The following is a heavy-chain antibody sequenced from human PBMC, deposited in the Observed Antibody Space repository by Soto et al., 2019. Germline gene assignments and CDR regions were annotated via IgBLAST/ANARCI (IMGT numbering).Heavy chain of an antibody. D-gene: IGHD2-2*01. CDR1: GYTFTSYG. CDR3: ARRNLYCSSTSCYGPGWFDP. CDR2: VSAYNGNT. Sequence: ASVKVSCKASGYTFTSYGMSWVRQAPGQGLEWMGWVSAYNGNTNYAQKLQGRVTMATDTSTSTAYMELRSLRSDDTAVYYCARRNLYCSSTSCYGPGWFDPWGQGTLVTVSS. J-gene: IGHJ5*02. V-gene: IGHV1-18*04.